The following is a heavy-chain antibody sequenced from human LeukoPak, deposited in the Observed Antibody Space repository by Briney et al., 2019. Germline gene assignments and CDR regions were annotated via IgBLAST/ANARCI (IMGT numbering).Heavy chain of an antibody. J-gene: IGHJ4*02. CDR1: GGSLSGYY. D-gene: IGHD4-23*01. CDR2: VNHSGST. V-gene: IGHV4-34*01. Sequence: PSETLSLTCAVYGGSLSGYYWSWIRQPLGKGLQWIGEVNHSGSTNYNPSLESRVTISLDTSKNQFSLKLSSVTAADTAVYYCARGPWELRPPFDCWAQGTLVTVSS. CDR3: ARGPWELRPPFDC.